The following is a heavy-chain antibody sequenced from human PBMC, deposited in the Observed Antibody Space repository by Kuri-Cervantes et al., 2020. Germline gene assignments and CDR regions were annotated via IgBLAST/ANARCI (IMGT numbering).Heavy chain of an antibody. D-gene: IGHD2-15*01. J-gene: IGHJ4*02. CDR1: GFTFSSYG. V-gene: IGHV3-30*18. CDR3: AKVPLYCSGGSCYQTPEY. CDR2: ISYDGSNK. Sequence: GGSLRLSCAASGFTFSSYGMHWVRQAPGKGLEWVAVISYDGSNKYYADSVEGRFTISRDNSKNTLYLQMNSLRAEDTAVYYCAKVPLYCSGGSCYQTPEYWGQGTLVTVSS.